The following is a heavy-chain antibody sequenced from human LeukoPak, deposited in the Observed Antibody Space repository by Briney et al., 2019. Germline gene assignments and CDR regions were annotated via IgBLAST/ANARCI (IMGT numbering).Heavy chain of an antibody. CDR1: GGSFSGYY. V-gene: IGHV4-34*01. J-gene: IGHJ5*02. CDR2: MNPSGST. Sequence: SETLSLTCAVYGGSFSGYYWTWIRHTPEQGLDWTGEMNPSGSTNYNPSLKSRVTISVDTSKNQFSPKLSSVTAADSAVYYCARGFGNVRGVTWGQGTLVTVSS. CDR3: ARGFGNVRGVT. D-gene: IGHD3-10*01.